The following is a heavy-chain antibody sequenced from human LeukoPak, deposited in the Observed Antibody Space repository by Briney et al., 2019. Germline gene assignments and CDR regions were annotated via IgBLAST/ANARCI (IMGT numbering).Heavy chain of an antibody. CDR3: ARGKDGYNFLNRGEYYYFDY. Sequence: KTSVTLSLTCTVSGGSISSGSYYWSWIRQPAGKGLEWIGRIYTSGSTNYNPSLKSRVTISVDTSKNQFSLKLSSVTAADTAVYYCARGKDGYNFLNRGEYYYFDYWGQGTLVTVSS. D-gene: IGHD5-24*01. CDR2: IYTSGST. CDR1: GGSISSGSYY. V-gene: IGHV4-61*02. J-gene: IGHJ4*02.